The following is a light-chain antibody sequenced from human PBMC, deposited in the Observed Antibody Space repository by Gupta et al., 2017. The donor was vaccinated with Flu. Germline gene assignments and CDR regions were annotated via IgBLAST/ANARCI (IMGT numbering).Light chain of an antibody. V-gene: IGKV3-20*01. Sequence: IVLTQSPGTLSLSPGERATLSCRASQTISSNYLAWYQQKPGQAPSLLIYGASSRAAGIPDMFSGSGSGTEFTLTISSLEPDDFAVYYCQRYGTSPLTFGGGTKVEI. CDR3: QRYGTSPLT. CDR1: QTISSNY. CDR2: GAS. J-gene: IGKJ4*01.